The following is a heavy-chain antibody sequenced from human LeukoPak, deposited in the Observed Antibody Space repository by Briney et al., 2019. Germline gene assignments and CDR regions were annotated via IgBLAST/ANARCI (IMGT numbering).Heavy chain of an antibody. CDR2: LYTGGNT. CDR1: GFTVSNNY. Sequence: PGGSLRLSGAASGFTVSNNYLSWVRQPPGKGLGWVSLLYTGGNTYFADSVKGRFTISRDNSKNTLYLQMNSLRAEDTAVYYCAKSTEGYSGSYLFDYWGQGTLVTVSS. J-gene: IGHJ4*02. V-gene: IGHV3-53*01. CDR3: AKSTEGYSGSYLFDY. D-gene: IGHD1-26*01.